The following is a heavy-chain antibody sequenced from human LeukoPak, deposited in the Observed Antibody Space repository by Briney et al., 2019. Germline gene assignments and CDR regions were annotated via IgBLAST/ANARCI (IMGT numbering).Heavy chain of an antibody. Sequence: SETLSLTCAVYGGSFSGYYWSWIRQHPGKGLEWIGYIYYSGSTYYNPSLKSRVTISVDTSKNQFSLKLSSVTAADTAVYYCARDAVTNPTLYYYYYGMDVWGQGTTVTVSS. CDR1: GGSFSGYY. J-gene: IGHJ6*02. CDR3: ARDAVTNPTLYYYYYGMDV. V-gene: IGHV4-31*11. D-gene: IGHD4-17*01. CDR2: IYYSGST.